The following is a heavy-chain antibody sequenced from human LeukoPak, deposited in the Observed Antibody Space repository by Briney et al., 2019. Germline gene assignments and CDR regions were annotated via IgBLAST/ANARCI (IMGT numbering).Heavy chain of an antibody. CDR1: GGTFSSYA. CDR3: ARGSSGWELLYYYYYGMDV. V-gene: IGHV1-69*13. D-gene: IGHD1-26*01. J-gene: IGHJ6*02. CDR2: IIPIFGTA. Sequence: SVKVSCKASGGTFSSYAISWVRLAPGQGLEWMGGIIPIFGTANYAQKFQGRVTITADESTSTAYMELSSLRSEDTAVYYCARGSSGWELLYYYYYGMDVWGQGTTVTVSS.